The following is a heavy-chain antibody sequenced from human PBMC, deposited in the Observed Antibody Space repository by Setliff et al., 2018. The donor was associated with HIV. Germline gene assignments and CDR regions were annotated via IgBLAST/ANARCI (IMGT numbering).Heavy chain of an antibody. CDR2: ISGSGSGT. D-gene: IGHD3-22*01. V-gene: IGHV3-23*01. CDR1: GFTFNTYG. J-gene: IGHJ1*01. CDR3: VRDKNKALSSGSPFQH. Sequence: GGSLRLSCSASGFTFNTYGMSWVRQAPGKGLEWVSVISGSGSGTFYADSVKGRFTISRDNSKNTLDLQMSSLEAEDTAVYYCVRDKNKALSSGSPFQHWGQGTLVTVSS.